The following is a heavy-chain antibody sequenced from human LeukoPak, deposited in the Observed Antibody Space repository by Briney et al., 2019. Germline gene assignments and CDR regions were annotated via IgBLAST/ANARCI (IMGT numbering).Heavy chain of an antibody. CDR3: AQNDYGDYDSNWFDP. J-gene: IGHJ5*02. CDR2: IRYDGSNK. V-gene: IGHV3-30*02. Sequence: VGSLRLSCAASGFTFSSYGMHWVRLAPGKGLEGVAFIRYDGSNKYYAESVKGRFTISRDNSKNTLYLQMNSLRAEDTAVYYCAQNDYGDYDSNWFDPWGQGTLVTVSS. CDR1: GFTFSSYG. D-gene: IGHD4-17*01.